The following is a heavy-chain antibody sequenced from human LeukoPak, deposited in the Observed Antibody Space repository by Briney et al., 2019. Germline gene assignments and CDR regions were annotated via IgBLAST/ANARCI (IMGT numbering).Heavy chain of an antibody. CDR2: MNPDSGNT. D-gene: IGHD4-23*01. J-gene: IGHJ3*02. Sequence: ASVKVSCKASGYTFTGYYMHWVRQAPGEGLEWMGWMNPDSGNTGYAQKFQGRVTITRNTSISTAYMELSSLKSDDTAVYYCARRLGLRWDLQAFDIWGQGTMVTVSS. CDR3: ARRLGLRWDLQAFDI. V-gene: IGHV1-8*03. CDR1: GYTFTGYY.